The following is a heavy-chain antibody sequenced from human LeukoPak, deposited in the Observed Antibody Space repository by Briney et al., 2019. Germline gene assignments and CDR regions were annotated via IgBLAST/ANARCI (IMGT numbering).Heavy chain of an antibody. CDR3: ARDGRLWFGETKWFDP. D-gene: IGHD3-10*01. CDR2: IYYSGST. Sequence: PSETLSLTCTVAGGSIGNGSYYWSWSRQHPGKGLEWIGCIYYSGSTYCNPSLKSRLTISLDTSKNQFSLKLTSVTAADTAVYYCARDGRLWFGETKWFDPWGEGTLVTVSS. J-gene: IGHJ5*02. CDR1: GGSIGNGSYY. V-gene: IGHV4-31*03.